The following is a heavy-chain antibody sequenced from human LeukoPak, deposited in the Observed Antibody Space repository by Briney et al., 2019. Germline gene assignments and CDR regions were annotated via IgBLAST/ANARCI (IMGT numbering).Heavy chain of an antibody. V-gene: IGHV4-61*02. CDR2: IFTSGIT. CDR3: ARASFGDPGYMDV. CDR1: GGSISSGSHY. D-gene: IGHD2/OR15-2a*01. J-gene: IGHJ6*03. Sequence: NSSETLSLTCTVSGGSISSGSHYWSWIRQPAGKGLEWFGRIFTSGITNYNPSLRSRITISVDTSKNRFSLKLSSVTAADTAVYYCARASFGDPGYMDVWGKGTTVTISS.